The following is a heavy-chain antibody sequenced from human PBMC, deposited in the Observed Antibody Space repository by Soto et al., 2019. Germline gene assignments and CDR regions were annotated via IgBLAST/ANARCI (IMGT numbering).Heavy chain of an antibody. CDR3: ARDVGFHYDGSPSGQFDF. CDR2: IYHSGSS. Sequence: QVELQESGPGLVKPSGTLSLTCAVFGNSISTTNWWSWVRQSPGKGLEWIGEIYHSGSSNYNPSLKSRVTISLDKSKNQFYLNVTSVTAADTAVYYCARDVGFHYDGSPSGQFDFWGQGTLVIVSS. D-gene: IGHD3-22*01. V-gene: IGHV4-4*02. CDR1: GNSISTTNW. J-gene: IGHJ4*02.